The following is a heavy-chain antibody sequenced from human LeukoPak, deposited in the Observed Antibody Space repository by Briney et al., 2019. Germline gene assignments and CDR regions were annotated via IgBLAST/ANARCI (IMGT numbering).Heavy chain of an antibody. CDR3: ANNYYDSSGYADSADY. J-gene: IGHJ4*02. CDR2: ISNDGSNK. Sequence: GGSLRLSCAASGFTFRTYGMHWVRQAPGKGLEWVAFISNDGSNKYYADSVKGRFTISRDNSKNTLYLQMNSLRAEDTAVYYCANNYYDSSGYADSADYWGQGTLVTVSS. CDR1: GFTFRTYG. D-gene: IGHD3-22*01. V-gene: IGHV3-30*02.